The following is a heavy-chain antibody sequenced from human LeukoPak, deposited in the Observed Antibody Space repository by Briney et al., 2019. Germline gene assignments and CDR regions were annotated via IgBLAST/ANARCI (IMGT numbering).Heavy chain of an antibody. CDR1: GYTFTGYY. V-gene: IGHV1-2*06. CDR2: INPNSGGT. CDR3: ARYGDEQLWLGY. J-gene: IGHJ4*02. Sequence: ASVNVSCKASGYTFTGYYMHWVRQAPGQGLEWMGRINPNSGGTNYAHKFQGRVTMTRDTSISTAYMELSRLRSDDTAVYYCARYGDEQLWLGYWGQGTLVTVSS. D-gene: IGHD5-18*01.